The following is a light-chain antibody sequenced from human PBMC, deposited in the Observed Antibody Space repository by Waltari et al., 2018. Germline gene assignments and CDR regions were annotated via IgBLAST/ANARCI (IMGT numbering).Light chain of an antibody. CDR1: SSDVGGYNY. CDR3: ASYTSTRTVV. J-gene: IGLJ2*01. Sequence: QSALTQPASVSGSPGQSITISCSGPSSDVGGYNYASWYQQPPGNAPQLIIFDVTRWPSGVSNRFSGSKSGNTASLTIFGLQAEDEADYYCASYTSTRTVVFGGGTRVTVL. V-gene: IGLV2-14*03. CDR2: DVT.